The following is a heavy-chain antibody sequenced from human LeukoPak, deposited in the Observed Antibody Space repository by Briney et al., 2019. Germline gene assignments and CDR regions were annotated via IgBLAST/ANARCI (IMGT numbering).Heavy chain of an antibody. CDR1: GGTFSSYA. J-gene: IGHJ4*02. V-gene: IGHV1-69*04. D-gene: IGHD2-2*01. Sequence: SVKVSCKASGGTFSSYAISWVRQAPGQGLEWMGRIIPILGIANHAQKFQGRVTITADKSTSTAYMELSSLRSEDTAVYYCARDPPVVPAATSDIPGYWGQGTLVTVSS. CDR2: IIPILGIA. CDR3: ARDPPVVPAATSDIPGY.